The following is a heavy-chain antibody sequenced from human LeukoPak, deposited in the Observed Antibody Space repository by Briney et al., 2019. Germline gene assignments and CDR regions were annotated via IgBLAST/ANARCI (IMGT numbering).Heavy chain of an antibody. CDR2: ISWNSGSI. Sequence: GGSLRLSCAASGSTFDDYAMHWVRHAPGKGLEWVSGISWNSGSIGYADSVKGRFTISRDNAKNSLYLQMNSLRAEDTALYYCAKDTGYSYGYYFDYWSQGTLVTVSS. CDR3: AKDTGYSYGYYFDY. J-gene: IGHJ4*02. CDR1: GSTFDDYA. V-gene: IGHV3-9*01. D-gene: IGHD5-18*01.